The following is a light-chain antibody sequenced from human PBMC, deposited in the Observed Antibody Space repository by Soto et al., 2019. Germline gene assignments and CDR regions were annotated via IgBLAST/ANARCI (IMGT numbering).Light chain of an antibody. CDR2: FAS. J-gene: IGKJ5*01. CDR1: QSVSSF. CDR3: QQRSNWPIT. V-gene: IGKV3-11*01. Sequence: EIVLTQSPATLSLSPGERATLSCRASQSVSSFLAWYQQRPGQAPRLLIYFASNRAAGVPPRFSGSGSGTDFTLTISSLEPEDFAVYYCQQRSNWPITFGQGTRLEIK.